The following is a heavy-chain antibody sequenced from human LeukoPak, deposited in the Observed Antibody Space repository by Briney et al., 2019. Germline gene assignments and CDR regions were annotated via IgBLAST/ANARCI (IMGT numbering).Heavy chain of an antibody. J-gene: IGHJ5*02. CDR3: ARADIENWFDP. CDR1: GGSFSGYY. Sequence: SETLSLTCAVYGGSFSGYYWSRIRQPPGKGLEWIGEINHSGSTNYDPSLKSRVTISVDTSKNQFSLKLSSVTAADTAVYYCARADIENWFDPWGQGTLVTVSS. CDR2: INHSGST. V-gene: IGHV4-34*01.